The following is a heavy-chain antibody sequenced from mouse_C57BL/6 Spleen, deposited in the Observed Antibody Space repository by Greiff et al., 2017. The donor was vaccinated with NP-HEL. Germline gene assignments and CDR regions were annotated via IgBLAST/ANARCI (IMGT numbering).Heavy chain of an antibody. J-gene: IGHJ2*01. CDR2: IYPGDGDT. CDR1: GYAFSSSW. D-gene: IGHD1-3*01. CDR3: ARGGKDFDY. Sequence: VQLQQSGPELVKPGASVKISCKASGYAFSSSWMNWVKQRPGKGLEWIGRIYPGDGDTNYNGKFKGKATLTADKSSSTAYMQLSSLTSEDSAVYFCARGGKDFDYWGQGTTLTVSS. V-gene: IGHV1-82*01.